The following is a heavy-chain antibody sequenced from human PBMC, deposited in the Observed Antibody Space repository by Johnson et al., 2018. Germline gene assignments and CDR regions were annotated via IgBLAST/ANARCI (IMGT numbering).Heavy chain of an antibody. CDR3: ASSDYDERGSDAFDI. J-gene: IGHJ3*02. CDR2: IYYSGST. D-gene: IGHD3-16*01. Sequence: QVQLQESGPGLVKPSETLSLTCTVSGGSISSYYWSWIRQPPGKGLEWIGYIYYSGSTNYNPSLKSRVTISVDTSKNQFSLKLSSVTAADTAVYYCASSDYDERGSDAFDIWGQGTMVTVSS. CDR1: GGSISSYY. V-gene: IGHV4-59*12.